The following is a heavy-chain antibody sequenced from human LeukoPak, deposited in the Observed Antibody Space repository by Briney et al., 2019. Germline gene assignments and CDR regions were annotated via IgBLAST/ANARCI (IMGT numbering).Heavy chain of an antibody. CDR2: IYYSGST. D-gene: IGHD6-19*01. CDR3: ARALDSSGWGYYYYYYMDV. V-gene: IGHV4-59*01. CDR1: GGSISSYY. Sequence: SETLSLTCTVSGGSISSYYWSWIRQPPGKGLEWIGYIYYSGSTNYNPSLKSRVTMSVDTSKNQFSLKLSSVTAADTAVYYCARALDSSGWGYYYYYYMDVWGKGTTVTVSS. J-gene: IGHJ6*03.